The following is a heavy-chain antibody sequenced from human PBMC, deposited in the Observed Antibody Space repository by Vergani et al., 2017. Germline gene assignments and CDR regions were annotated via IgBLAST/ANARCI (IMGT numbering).Heavy chain of an antibody. CDR3: AKLYGGNYDAFDI. V-gene: IGHV3-30*02. CDR1: GFTFGSYG. CDR2: IRYDGSNK. D-gene: IGHD4-23*01. Sequence: QVQLVESGGGVVQPGGSLRLSCAASGFTFGSYGMHWVRQAPGKGLEWVAFIRYDGSNKYYADSVKGRFTISRDNSKHTLYLQMNSLRAEDTAVYYCAKLYGGNYDAFDIWGQGTMVTVSS. J-gene: IGHJ3*02.